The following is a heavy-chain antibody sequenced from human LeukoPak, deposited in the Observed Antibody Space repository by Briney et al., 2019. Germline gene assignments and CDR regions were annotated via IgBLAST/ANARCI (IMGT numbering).Heavy chain of an antibody. CDR2: IDYSGGST. D-gene: IGHD3-10*01. Sequence: GGSLRLSCTASGFTLSSYEMSWIRQAPGKGLEWVSSIDYSGGSTYYAVSVKGRFTISRDNSKNTLYLQMNSLRAEDTALYYCAKDRAFGQFLWGNDYWGQGTLVTVSS. CDR1: GFTLSSYE. J-gene: IGHJ4*02. V-gene: IGHV3-23*01. CDR3: AKDRAFGQFLWGNDY.